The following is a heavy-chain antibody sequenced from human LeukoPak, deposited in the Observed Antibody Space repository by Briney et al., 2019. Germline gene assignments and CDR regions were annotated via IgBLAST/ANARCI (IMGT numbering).Heavy chain of an antibody. Sequence: SETLSLTCTVSGGSISSYLWSWIRQPPGKGLEWIGYIYYSGSTNYNPSLKTRVTISVDTSKNQFSLKVSSVTAADTAVYYCARKRTGDQGYYFDYWGQGTLVTVSS. CDR2: IYYSGST. CDR3: ARKRTGDQGYYFDY. CDR1: GGSISSYL. V-gene: IGHV4-59*01. D-gene: IGHD1-1*01. J-gene: IGHJ4*02.